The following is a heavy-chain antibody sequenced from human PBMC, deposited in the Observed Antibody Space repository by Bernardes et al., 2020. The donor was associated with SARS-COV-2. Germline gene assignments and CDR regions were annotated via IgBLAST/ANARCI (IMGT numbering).Heavy chain of an antibody. CDR1: GGSFTYDY. V-gene: IGHV4-59*01. J-gene: IGHJ5*02. Sequence: SETLSLTCTISGGSFTYDYWSWVRQAPGKGLEWIGYIYYSGHTKYNPSLESRVTMSVDTSKKQFSLKLSSVTAADTAVYYCAILGSGGFDPWSQGTLVTVSS. D-gene: IGHD7-27*01. CDR3: AILGSGGFDP. CDR2: IYYSGHT.